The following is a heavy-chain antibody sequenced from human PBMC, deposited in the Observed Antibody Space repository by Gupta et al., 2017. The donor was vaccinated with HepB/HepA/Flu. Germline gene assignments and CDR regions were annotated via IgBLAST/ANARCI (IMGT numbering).Heavy chain of an antibody. CDR3: ARWRGSSHFSYYYMDV. Sequence: EVQLVESGGGGVRPGGSLRLSCAASGFTFRDYGMTWVPHTPGKGLEGVSGINWNGGDTSYADSVKGRFTVSRDNARNSLSLQMNSLRDEDTALYYCARWRGSSHFSYYYMDVWGTGTTVTVSS. D-gene: IGHD1-26*01. CDR2: INWNGGDT. J-gene: IGHJ6*03. V-gene: IGHV3-20*04. CDR1: GFTFRDYG.